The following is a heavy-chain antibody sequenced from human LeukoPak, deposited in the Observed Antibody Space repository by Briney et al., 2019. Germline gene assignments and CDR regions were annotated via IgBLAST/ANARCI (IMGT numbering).Heavy chain of an antibody. D-gene: IGHD4-17*01. J-gene: IGHJ4*02. CDR3: VGEGKY. CDR2: IYSGGGT. CDR1: GLSVSSTY. V-gene: IGHV3-53*01. Sequence: GGSLRLSCAASGLSVSSTYMTWVRQAPGKGLEWVSVIYSGGGTNYADSLKGRSSISRDNSKNTLYLQMNSLRAEDTAVYYCVGEGKYWGQGTLVTVSS.